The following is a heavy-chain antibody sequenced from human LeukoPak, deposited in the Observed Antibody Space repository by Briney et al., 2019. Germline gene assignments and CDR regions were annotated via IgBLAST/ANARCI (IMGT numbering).Heavy chain of an antibody. D-gene: IGHD3-10*01. CDR2: IKQDGSLK. CDR3: ARLDALWFGELFANYYYYGMDV. V-gene: IGHV3-7*01. Sequence: GGSLRLSCAASGFVFSNFWMSWVRQAPGKGLEWVANIKQDGSLKHYVDSVKGRFTISRDNAKNSVYLQMNNLRAEDTAVYYCARLDALWFGELFANYYYYGMDVWGQGTTVTVSS. CDR1: GFVFSNFW. J-gene: IGHJ6*02.